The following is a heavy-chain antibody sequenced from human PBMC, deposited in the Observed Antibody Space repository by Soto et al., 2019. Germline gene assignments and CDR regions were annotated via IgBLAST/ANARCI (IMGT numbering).Heavy chain of an antibody. J-gene: IGHJ6*03. CDR2: IYYSGST. CDR3: ARIHYDFWYYYYMGV. Sequence: SSETLSLTCTVSGGSISSYYWSWIRQPPGKGLEWIGYIYYSGSTNYNPSLKSRVTISVDTSKNQFSLKLSSVTAADTAVYYCARIHYDFWYYYYMGVWGKGTTVTVSS. D-gene: IGHD3-3*01. CDR1: GGSISSYY. V-gene: IGHV4-59*01.